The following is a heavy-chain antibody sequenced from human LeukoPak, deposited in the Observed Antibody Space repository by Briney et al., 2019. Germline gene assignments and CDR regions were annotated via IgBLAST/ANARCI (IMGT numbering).Heavy chain of an antibody. CDR1: GFTFSSYW. V-gene: IGHV3-7*01. CDR3: AKGRGYSYANWFDP. J-gene: IGHJ5*02. Sequence: GGSLRLSCAASGFTFSSYWMSWVRQAPGKGLEWVANIKQDGSEKYYVDSVKGRFTISRDNAKNSLYLQMNSLRAEDTAVYYCAKGRGYSYANWFDPWGQGTLVTVSS. CDR2: IKQDGSEK. D-gene: IGHD5-18*01.